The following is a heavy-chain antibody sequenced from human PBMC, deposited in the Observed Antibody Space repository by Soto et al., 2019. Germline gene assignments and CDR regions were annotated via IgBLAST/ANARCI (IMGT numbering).Heavy chain of an antibody. Sequence: GASVKVSCXASGGTFSSYAISWVRQAPGQGLEWMGGIIPIFGTANYAQKFQGRVTITADESTSTAYMELSSLRSEDTAVYYCAIVGNYYGSGSYMYYYGMDVWGQGTTVTVSS. CDR2: IIPIFGTA. CDR3: AIVGNYYGSGSYMYYYGMDV. CDR1: GGTFSSYA. D-gene: IGHD3-10*01. V-gene: IGHV1-69*13. J-gene: IGHJ6*02.